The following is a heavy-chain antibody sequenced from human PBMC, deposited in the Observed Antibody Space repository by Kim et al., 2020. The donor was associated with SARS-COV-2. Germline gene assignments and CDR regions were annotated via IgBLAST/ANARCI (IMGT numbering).Heavy chain of an antibody. V-gene: IGHV3-73*01. CDR2: VRSKADNYGT. J-gene: IGHJ6*02. CDR1: GFAFSGSA. Sequence: GGSLRLSCAASGFAFSGSAIHWVRQASGKGLEWVGRVRSKADNYGTAYAASLQGKFTISSDDSENTAYLQMSSLKTDDTAVYYCMQWLGTYSMHVWGQGT. D-gene: IGHD6-19*01. CDR3: MQWLGTYSMHV.